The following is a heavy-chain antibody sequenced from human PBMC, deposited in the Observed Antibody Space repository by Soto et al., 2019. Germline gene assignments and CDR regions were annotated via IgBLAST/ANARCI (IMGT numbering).Heavy chain of an antibody. V-gene: IGHV4-39*01. CDR3: ARLGDSLGEAFDI. D-gene: IGHD3-16*01. J-gene: IGHJ3*02. CDR1: GVSISSSSYY. Sequence: SETLSLTCPVSGVSISSSSYYWGWIRQPPGKGLEWIGSIYYSGSTYYNPSLKSRVTISVDTSKNHFSLKLSSVTAADTAVYYCARLGDSLGEAFDIWGQGTMVT. CDR2: IYYSGST.